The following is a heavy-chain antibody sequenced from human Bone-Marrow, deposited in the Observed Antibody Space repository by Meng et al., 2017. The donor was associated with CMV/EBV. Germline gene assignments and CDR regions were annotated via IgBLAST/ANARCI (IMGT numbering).Heavy chain of an antibody. CDR1: GYTFTSYD. CDR2: MNPNSGNT. CDR3: ARVADEVAFSGMDV. Sequence: ASVKVSCKASGYTFTSYDINWVRQATGQGLEWMGWMNPNSGNTGYAQKFQGRVTMTTDTSTSTAYMELRNLRFDDTAVYYCARVADEVAFSGMDVWGQGTTVTVSS. D-gene: IGHD5-12*01. V-gene: IGHV1-8*01. J-gene: IGHJ6*01.